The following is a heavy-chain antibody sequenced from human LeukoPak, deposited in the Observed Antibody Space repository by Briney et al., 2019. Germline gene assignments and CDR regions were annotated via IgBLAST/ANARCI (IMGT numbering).Heavy chain of an antibody. CDR1: GYSFTSYW. CDR2: IYPGDSDT. V-gene: IGHV5-51*01. CDR3: ARSGYCSSTSCYAPTYNWFDP. Sequence: GESLKISCKGSGYSFTSYWIGWVRQMPGKGLEWMGIIYPGDSDTRYSPSFQGQVTISADKSISTAYLQWSSLKASDTAMYCCARSGYCSSTSCYAPTYNWFDPWGQGTLVTVSS. J-gene: IGHJ5*02. D-gene: IGHD2-2*03.